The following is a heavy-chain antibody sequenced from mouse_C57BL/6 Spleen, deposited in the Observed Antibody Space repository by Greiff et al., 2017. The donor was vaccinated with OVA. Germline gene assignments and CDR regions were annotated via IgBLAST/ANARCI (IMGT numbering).Heavy chain of an antibody. D-gene: IGHD2-4*01. Sequence: VQLQESGPGLVKPSQSLSLTCSVTGYSITSGYYWNWIRQFPGNKLEWMGYISYDGSNNYNPSLKNRISITRDTSKNQFFLKLNSVTTEDTATYYCARGYDYDEGWYFDVWGTGTTVTVSS. CDR3: ARGYDYDEGWYFDV. V-gene: IGHV3-6*01. CDR2: ISYDGSN. CDR1: GYSITSGYY. J-gene: IGHJ1*03.